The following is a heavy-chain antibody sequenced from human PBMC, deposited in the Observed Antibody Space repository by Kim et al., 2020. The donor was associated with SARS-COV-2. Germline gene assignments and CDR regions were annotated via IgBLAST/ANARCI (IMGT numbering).Heavy chain of an antibody. V-gene: IGHV3-30*18. J-gene: IGHJ3*02. CDR2: ISYDGSNK. CDR1: GFTFSSYG. CDR3: AKDWGEMATITGAFDI. Sequence: GGSLRLSCAASGFTFSSYGMHWVRQAPGKGLEWVAVISYDGSNKYYADSVKGRFTISRDNSKNTLYLQMNSLRAEDTAVYYCAKDWGEMATITGAFDIWGQGTMVTVSS. D-gene: IGHD5-12*01.